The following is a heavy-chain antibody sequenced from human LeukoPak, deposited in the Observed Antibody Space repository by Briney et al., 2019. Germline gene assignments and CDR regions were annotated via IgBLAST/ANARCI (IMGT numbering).Heavy chain of an antibody. V-gene: IGHV4-4*07. D-gene: IGHD1-26*01. J-gene: IGHJ5*02. CDR2: IYTSGST. CDR1: GGSISSYY. Sequence: SETLSLTCTVSGGSISSYYWSWIRQPAGKGLEWIGRIYTSGSTNYNPSLKSRVTMSVDTSKNQFSLKLSSVTAADTAVYYCVRDLGSYYEYWFDPWGQGTLVTVSS. CDR3: VRDLGSYYEYWFDP.